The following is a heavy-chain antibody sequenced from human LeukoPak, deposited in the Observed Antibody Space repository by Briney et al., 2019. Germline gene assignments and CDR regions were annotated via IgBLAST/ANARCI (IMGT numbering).Heavy chain of an antibody. CDR1: GFTFSSYA. D-gene: IGHD3-16*02. V-gene: IGHV3-7*01. CDR2: IKQDGSEK. Sequence: GGSLRLSCAASGFTFSSYAMYWVRQAPGKGLEWVANIKQDGSEKYYVDSVKGRFTISRDNAKNSLYLQMNSLRAEDTAVYYCARDMITFGGVIASDYWGQGTLVTVSS. CDR3: ARDMITFGGVIASDY. J-gene: IGHJ4*02.